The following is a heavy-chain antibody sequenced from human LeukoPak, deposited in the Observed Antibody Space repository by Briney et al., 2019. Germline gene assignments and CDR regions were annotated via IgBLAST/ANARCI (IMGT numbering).Heavy chain of an antibody. CDR1: GFTFDDYG. V-gene: IGHV3-20*04. CDR2: INWNGGST. D-gene: IGHD6-13*01. CDR3: ARGKSSSWYFYLDY. J-gene: IGHJ4*02. Sequence: GGSLRLSCAASGFTFDDYGMSWVRQAPGKGLEWVSGINWNGGSTGYADSVKGRFTISRDNAKNPLYLQMNSLRAEDTALYYCARGKSSSWYFYLDYWGQGTLVTVSS.